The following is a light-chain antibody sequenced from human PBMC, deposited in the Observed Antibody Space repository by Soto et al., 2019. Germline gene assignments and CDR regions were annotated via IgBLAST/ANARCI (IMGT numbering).Light chain of an antibody. J-gene: IGLJ1*01. CDR2: EVT. CDR1: SSDVGGYNY. CDR3: GSYTSSNTLV. Sequence: QSALTQPASVSGSPGQSITISCTGTSSDVGGYNYVSWYQQHPGKVPKLLIYEVTYRPSGVSNRFSGSKSGNTASLTISGLQAEDEADYFCGSYTSSNTLVFGTGTKLTVL. V-gene: IGLV2-14*03.